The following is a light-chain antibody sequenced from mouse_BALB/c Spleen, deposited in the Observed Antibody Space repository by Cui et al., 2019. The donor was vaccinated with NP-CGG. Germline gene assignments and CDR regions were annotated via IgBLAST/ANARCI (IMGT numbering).Light chain of an antibody. Sequence: AVVMQESAARTSPAGTVTLLSRSRTGAVTTSNYANWFQEKPVHLFTVLIGVTNNRSPGFPSRFSGSLIGNKVALTITGAQTKVVAFFFLVFCYNNHWVFGGGTKLTVL. CDR1: TGAVTTSNY. CDR3: VFCYNNHWV. CDR2: VTN. J-gene: IGLJ1*01. V-gene: IGLV1*01.